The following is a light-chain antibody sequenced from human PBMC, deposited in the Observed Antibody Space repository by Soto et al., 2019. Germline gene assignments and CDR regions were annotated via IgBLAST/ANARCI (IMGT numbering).Light chain of an antibody. V-gene: IGKV3-20*01. CDR3: QHYGSSWT. J-gene: IGKJ1*01. CDR2: GAS. Sequence: EIVLTQSPGTLSLSPVERATLSCRASQSVSSSYLAWYQQKPDQAPRLLIYGASNRATGIPDRFSGSGSGTDFILTISRLEPEDFAVYYCQHYGSSWTFGQGTKVDIK. CDR1: QSVSSSY.